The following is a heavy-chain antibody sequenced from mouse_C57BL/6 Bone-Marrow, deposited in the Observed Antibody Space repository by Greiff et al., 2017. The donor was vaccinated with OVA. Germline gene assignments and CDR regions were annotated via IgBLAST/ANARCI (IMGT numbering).Heavy chain of an antibody. D-gene: IGHD1-1*01. J-gene: IGHJ3*01. CDR1: GFNIKDDY. CDR2: LDPENGDT. CDR3: TTGYYGSSAWFAD. V-gene: IGHV14-4*01. Sequence: VQLQQSGAELVRPGASVKLSCTASGFNIKDDYMHWVKQRPEQGLEWIGWLDPENGDTEYASKFQGKATITADTSTRTAYLQLSSLTSEDTDVYDCTTGYYGSSAWFADGGQGTLVTVSA.